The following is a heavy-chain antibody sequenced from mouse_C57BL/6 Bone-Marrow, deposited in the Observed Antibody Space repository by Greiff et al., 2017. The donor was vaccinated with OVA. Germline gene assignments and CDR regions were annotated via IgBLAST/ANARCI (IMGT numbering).Heavy chain of an antibody. Sequence: DVKLQESGPELVKPGASVKIPCKASGYTFTDYNMDWVKQSHGKSLEWIGDINPNNGGTIYNQKFKGKATLTVDKSSSTAYMELRSLTSEDTAVYYCARGDYGEEYAMDYWGQGTSVTVSS. CDR3: ARGDYGEEYAMDY. V-gene: IGHV1-18*01. D-gene: IGHD1-1*01. CDR1: GYTFTDYN. CDR2: INPNNGGT. J-gene: IGHJ4*01.